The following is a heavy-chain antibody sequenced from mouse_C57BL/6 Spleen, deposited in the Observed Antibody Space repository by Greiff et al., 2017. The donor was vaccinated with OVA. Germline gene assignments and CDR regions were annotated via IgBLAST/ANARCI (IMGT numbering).Heavy chain of an antibody. J-gene: IGHJ2*01. CDR3: AREGKSTMVTTYYFDY. V-gene: IGHV1-82*01. D-gene: IGHD2-2*01. CDR2: IYPGDGDT. Sequence: QVQLKESGPELVKPGASVKISCKASGYAFSSSWMNWVKQRPGKGLEWIGRIYPGDGDTNYNGKFKGKATLTADKSSSTAYLQLSSLTSEDSAVYFCAREGKSTMVTTYYFDYWGQGTTLTVSS. CDR1: GYAFSSSW.